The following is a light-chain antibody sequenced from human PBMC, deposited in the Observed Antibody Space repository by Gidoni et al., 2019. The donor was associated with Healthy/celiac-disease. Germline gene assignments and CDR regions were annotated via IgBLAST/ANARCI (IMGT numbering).Light chain of an antibody. J-gene: IGKJ4*01. V-gene: IGKV3-15*01. Sequence: IVMTQSPATLSVSPGERATLSCRASQSISSNLAWYQQKPGQAPRLLIYGASTRATGVPARFSGSGSGTEFTLTISSLQSEDFAVYYCQQYNNWPPELTFXGXTKVEIK. CDR1: QSISSN. CDR2: GAS. CDR3: QQYNNWPPELT.